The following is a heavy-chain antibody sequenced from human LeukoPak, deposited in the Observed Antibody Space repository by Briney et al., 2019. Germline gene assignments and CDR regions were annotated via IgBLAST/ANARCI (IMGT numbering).Heavy chain of an antibody. Sequence: GGSLRLSCAASGFTFSSCGMQWVRQAPGKGLEWVAVISYDGSHTYYADSVKGRFTISRDNSKNTLFLQMNSLRPEDTAVYYCAKDHVWGFGYYFDYWGQGTLVTVSS. CDR3: AKDHVWGFGYYFDY. V-gene: IGHV3-30*18. D-gene: IGHD3-16*01. J-gene: IGHJ4*02. CDR1: GFTFSSCG. CDR2: ISYDGSHT.